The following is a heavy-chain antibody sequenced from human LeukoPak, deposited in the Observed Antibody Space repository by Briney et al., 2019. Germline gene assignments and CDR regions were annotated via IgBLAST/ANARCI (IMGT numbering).Heavy chain of an antibody. J-gene: IGHJ4*02. V-gene: IGHV3-21*01. CDR3: ARAPKPYCSGGSCYYDY. CDR1: GFTFSSYS. Sequence: GGSLRLSCAASGFTFSSYSMNWVRQAPGKGLEWVSSISTSSSYIYYADSVKGRFTISRDNAKNSLYLQMNSLRAEDTAVYYCARAPKPYCSGGSCYYDYWGQGTLVTVSS. CDR2: ISTSSSYI. D-gene: IGHD2-15*01.